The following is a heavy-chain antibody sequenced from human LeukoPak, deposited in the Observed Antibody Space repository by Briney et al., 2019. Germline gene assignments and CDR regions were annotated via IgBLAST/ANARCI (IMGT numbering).Heavy chain of an antibody. Sequence: SQTLSLTCTVSGGSISSGDYSWSWIRQPPGKGLEWIGYIYYSGSTYYNPSLKSRVTISVDTSKNQFSLKLSSVTAADTAVYYCARAKGKSWYPSAFDIWGQGTMVTVSS. CDR1: GGSISSGDYS. CDR3: ARAKGKSWYPSAFDI. J-gene: IGHJ3*02. D-gene: IGHD6-13*01. V-gene: IGHV4-30-4*01. CDR2: IYYSGST.